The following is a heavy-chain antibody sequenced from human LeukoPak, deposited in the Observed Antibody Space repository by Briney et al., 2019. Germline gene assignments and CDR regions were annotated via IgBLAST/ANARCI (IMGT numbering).Heavy chain of an antibody. CDR3: ARERSGSEIFARSFDI. Sequence: GGSLRLSCAASGFTFSSYAMNWVRQAPGKGLEWMAVISYDGSNKYYADYVKGRFTISRDNSKNTVYLQMNSLRAEDTAVYYCARERSGSEIFARSFDIWGQGTMVTVSS. J-gene: IGHJ3*02. D-gene: IGHD3-3*01. CDR2: ISYDGSNK. CDR1: GFTFSSYA. V-gene: IGHV3-30*04.